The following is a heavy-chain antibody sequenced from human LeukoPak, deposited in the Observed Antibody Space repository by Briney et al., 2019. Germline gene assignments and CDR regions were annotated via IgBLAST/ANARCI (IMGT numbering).Heavy chain of an antibody. CDR3: ARRLYPDWFDP. CDR1: GGSISSYY. Sequence: SETLSLTCTVSGGSISSYYWSWIRQPAGKGLEWIGYIYYSGSTNYNPSLKSRVTISVDTSKNQFSLKLSSVTAADTAVYYCARRLYPDWFDPWGQGTLVTVSS. V-gene: IGHV4-59*01. D-gene: IGHD2-2*02. J-gene: IGHJ5*02. CDR2: IYYSGST.